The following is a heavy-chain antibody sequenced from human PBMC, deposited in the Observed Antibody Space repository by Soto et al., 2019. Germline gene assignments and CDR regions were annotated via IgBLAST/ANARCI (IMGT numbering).Heavy chain of an antibody. CDR1: GFTFSTYA. CDR3: AKYKSGTTAFDI. CDR2: INERGGST. D-gene: IGHD1-1*01. J-gene: IGHJ3*02. V-gene: IGHV3-23*01. Sequence: PGGSLRLSXADSGFTFSTYALSWVRQAPGKGLEWVSAINERGGSTYYADSVKGRFTISRDNSKNTLYLQMKSLRAEDTALYYCAKYKSGTTAFDIWGQGTMVTVSS.